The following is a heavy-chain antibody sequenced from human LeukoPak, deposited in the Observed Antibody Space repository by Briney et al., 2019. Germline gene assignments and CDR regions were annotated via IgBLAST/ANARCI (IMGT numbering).Heavy chain of an antibody. CDR3: ARRNRAAAGTRSAYYYYYMDV. V-gene: IGHV3-7*01. Sequence: GGFLRLSCAASGFTFSSYWMSWVRQAPGKGLEWVANIKQDGSEKYYVDSVKGRFTISRDNAKSSLYLQMNSLRAEDTAVYYCARRNRAAAGTRSAYYYYYMDVWGKGTTVTVSS. CDR2: IKQDGSEK. CDR1: GFTFSSYW. D-gene: IGHD6-13*01. J-gene: IGHJ6*03.